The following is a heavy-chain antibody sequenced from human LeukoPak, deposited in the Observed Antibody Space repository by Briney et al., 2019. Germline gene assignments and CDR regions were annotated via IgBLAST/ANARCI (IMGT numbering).Heavy chain of an antibody. CDR3: ARGGDYRSTDY. CDR1: GGSISSSSYN. V-gene: IGHV4-39*07. Sequence: SETLSLTCTVSGGSISSSSYNWGWIRQPPGKGLEWIGSIYYSGSTNYNPSLKSRVTISVDTSKNQFSLKLSSVTAADTAVYYCARGGDYRSTDYWGQGTLVTVSS. J-gene: IGHJ4*02. CDR2: IYYSGST. D-gene: IGHD4-17*01.